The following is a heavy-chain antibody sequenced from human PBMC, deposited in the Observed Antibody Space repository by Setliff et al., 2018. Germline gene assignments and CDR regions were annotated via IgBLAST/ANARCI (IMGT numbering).Heavy chain of an antibody. CDR1: GFTFSSYG. V-gene: IGHV3-23*01. J-gene: IGHJ3*02. CDR2: ISGDGGST. CDR3: ARDRDGYYYDSSGYPAVGAFDI. D-gene: IGHD3-22*01. Sequence: PGGSLRLSCAASGFTFSSYGMSWVRQAPGKGLEWVSGISGDGGSTYYADSVKGRFTISRDNSKNTLYLQMNSLRAEDTAVYYCARDRDGYYYDSSGYPAVGAFDIWGQGTMVTVSS.